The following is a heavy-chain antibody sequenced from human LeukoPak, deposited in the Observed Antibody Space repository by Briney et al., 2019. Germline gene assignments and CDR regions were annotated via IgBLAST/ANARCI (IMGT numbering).Heavy chain of an antibody. CDR2: ISGSGDST. V-gene: IGHV3-23*01. CDR3: AKDMTTATLFDY. CDR1: GFTFSSYA. D-gene: IGHD1-14*01. J-gene: IGHJ4*02. Sequence: PGGSLRLSCAASGFTFSSYAMSWVRQAPGKGLEWVSTISGSGDSTWYADSVQGRFTISRDNSKYTLYLQMNSLRTEDTAIYYCAKDMTTATLFDYWGQGTLVTVSS.